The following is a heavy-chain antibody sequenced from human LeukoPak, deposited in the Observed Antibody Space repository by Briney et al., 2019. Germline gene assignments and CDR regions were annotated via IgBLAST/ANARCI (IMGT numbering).Heavy chain of an antibody. J-gene: IGHJ4*02. CDR1: GYTFTTYG. CDR2: ISTYNGYT. V-gene: IGHV1-18*01. D-gene: IGHD1-26*01. Sequence: EASVKVSCKASGYTFTTYGITWVRQAPGQGLEWKGWISTYNGYTNYAQNFQGRVNLTTDTSTSTAYMELRSLRSDDTAVYFCARATSRTYYRWGFDYWGQGTLVTVSS. CDR3: ARATSRTYYRWGFDY.